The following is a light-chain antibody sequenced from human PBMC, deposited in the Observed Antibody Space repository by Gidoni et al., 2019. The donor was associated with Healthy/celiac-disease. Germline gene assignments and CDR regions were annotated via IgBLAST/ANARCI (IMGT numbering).Light chain of an antibody. V-gene: IGLV1-44*01. J-gene: IGLJ3*02. Sequence: QSALTQPPSASGTPGQRVTISCSGSSSNIGSNTVNWYQQLPGTAPKLLIYSNNQRPSGVPDRFSGSKPGTSASLAISGLQSEDGADYYCAAWDDSLNGPVFGGGTKLTVL. CDR1: SSNIGSNT. CDR2: SNN. CDR3: AAWDDSLNGPV.